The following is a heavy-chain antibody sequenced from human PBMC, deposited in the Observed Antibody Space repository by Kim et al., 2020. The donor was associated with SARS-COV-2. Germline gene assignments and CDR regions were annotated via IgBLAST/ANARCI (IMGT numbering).Heavy chain of an antibody. CDR3: AKDAHEWSSRYYGMDV. V-gene: IGHV3-30*18. J-gene: IGHJ6*02. D-gene: IGHD3-3*01. Sequence: GGSLRLSCAASGFSVFDYGLHWIRQAPGKGLEWVAFISDDGDKEYYADSVVGRFIIARDKSKNTLHLQMNSLRDEDTAICYCAKDAHEWSSRYYGMDVWGQGTTVTVSS. CDR1: GFSVFDYG. CDR2: ISDDGDKE.